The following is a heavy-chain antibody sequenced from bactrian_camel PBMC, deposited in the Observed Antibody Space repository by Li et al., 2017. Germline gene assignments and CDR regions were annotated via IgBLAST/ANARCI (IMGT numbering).Heavy chain of an antibody. Sequence: MGWFRQAPGMEREQVAVFRYTFGRTTYYADSVKGRLTISRDDARNTVYLQMNSLKPEDTAMYYCAAVCALSSSSHGDGWSQLGERYVSCDYWGQGTQVTVS. CDR2: FRYTFGRTT. V-gene: IGHV3-3*01. CDR3: AAVCALSSSSHGDGWSQLGERYVSCDY. J-gene: IGHJ4*01. D-gene: IGHD5*01.